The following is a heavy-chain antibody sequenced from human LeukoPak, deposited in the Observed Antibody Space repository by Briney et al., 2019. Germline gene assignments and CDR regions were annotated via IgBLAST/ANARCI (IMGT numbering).Heavy chain of an antibody. D-gene: IGHD6-13*01. J-gene: IGHJ4*02. CDR1: GFTFNSYA. CDR3: AKDPAAGLY. CDR2: ISGSSGST. V-gene: IGHV3-23*01. Sequence: GGSLRLSCAASGFTFNSYAMNWVRQAPGKGLEWVSTISGSSGSTYYADSVKGRFTISRDNSKNTLYLQMNSLRAEDTAVYYCAKDPAAGLYWGQGTLVTVSS.